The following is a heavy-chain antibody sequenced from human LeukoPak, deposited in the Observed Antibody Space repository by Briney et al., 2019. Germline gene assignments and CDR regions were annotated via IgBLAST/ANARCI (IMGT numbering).Heavy chain of an antibody. CDR1: GGSDSSGGYS. Sequence: SETLSLTCAVYGGSDSSGGYSWSWIRQPPGKGLEWIVYISHSGSTYYKPSLKSRVTISVDRSKNQFSLKLTSVTAADTAVYYCARYSSTWPYWYFDLWGRGTLVTVSS. V-gene: IGHV4-30-2*01. J-gene: IGHJ2*01. D-gene: IGHD6-13*01. CDR2: ISHSGST. CDR3: ARYSSTWPYWYFDL.